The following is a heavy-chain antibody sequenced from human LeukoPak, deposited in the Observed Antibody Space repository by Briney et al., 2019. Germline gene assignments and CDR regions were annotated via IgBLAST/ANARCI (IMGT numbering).Heavy chain of an antibody. Sequence: GESLKISCKGSGYSFTSYWIGWVRQMPGKGLEWMGIIYPGDSDTRYSPSFQGQVTISADKSISTAYLQWSSLKASDTAMYYCARQRTGIGPYYYYYGMDVWGQGTTVTVSS. CDR1: GYSFTSYW. V-gene: IGHV5-51*01. CDR2: IYPGDSDT. D-gene: IGHD2-8*02. J-gene: IGHJ6*02. CDR3: ARQRTGIGPYYYYYGMDV.